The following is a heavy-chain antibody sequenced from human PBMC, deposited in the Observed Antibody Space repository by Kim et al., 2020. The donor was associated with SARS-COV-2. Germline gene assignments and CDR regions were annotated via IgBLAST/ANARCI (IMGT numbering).Heavy chain of an antibody. CDR2: ISSSSSYI. CDR3: ARDPDSGWYKTYYFDY. D-gene: IGHD6-19*01. CDR1: GFTFSSYS. Sequence: GGSLRLSCAASGFTFSSYSMNWVRQAPGKGLEWVSSISSSSSYIYYADSVKGRFTISRDNAKNSLYLQMNSLRAEDTAVYYCARDPDSGWYKTYYFDYWGQGTLVTVSS. J-gene: IGHJ4*02. V-gene: IGHV3-21*01.